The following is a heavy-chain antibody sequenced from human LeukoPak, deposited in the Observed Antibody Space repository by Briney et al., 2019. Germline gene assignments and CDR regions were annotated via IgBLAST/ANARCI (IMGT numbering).Heavy chain of an antibody. CDR1: GYSFSSYY. J-gene: IGHJ4*02. Sequence: GESLKISCKGSGYSFSSYYIAWVRRMPGKGLDWMGIIDPTDSHTRYSPSFQGHVTISADKSINAAYLQWSSLKASDTAMYYCARRADILTGYFSYDYWGQGTLVTVSS. D-gene: IGHD3-9*01. CDR3: ARRADILTGYFSYDY. CDR2: IDPTDSHT. V-gene: IGHV5-51*01.